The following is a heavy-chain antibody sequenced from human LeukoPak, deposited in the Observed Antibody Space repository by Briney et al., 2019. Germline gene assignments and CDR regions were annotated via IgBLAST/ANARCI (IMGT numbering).Heavy chain of an antibody. CDR2: ISSNGGST. D-gene: IGHD3-10*01. V-gene: IGHV3-64D*06. CDR3: VKDGSGSYYTYYFDY. Sequence: GGSLRLSCSASGFTFSRYAMHCVRQAPGKGLEYLSAISSNGGSTYYADSVKGRFTISRDNSKNTLYLQMSSLRAEDTAVYYCVKDGSGSYYTYYFDYWGEGTLVTVSS. J-gene: IGHJ4*02. CDR1: GFTFSRYA.